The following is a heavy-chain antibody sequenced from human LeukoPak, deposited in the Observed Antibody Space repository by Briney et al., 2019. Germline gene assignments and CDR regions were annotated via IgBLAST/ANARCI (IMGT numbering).Heavy chain of an antibody. CDR3: ARHRKYSSSLSFDY. V-gene: IGHV4-61*05. J-gene: IGHJ4*02. D-gene: IGHD6-13*01. CDR2: IYYSGST. CDR1: GGSISSSSYY. Sequence: SETLSLTCTVSGGSISSSSYYWGWIRQPPGKGLEWIGYIYYSGSTNYNPSLKSRVTISVDTSKNQFSLKLSSVTAADTAVYYCARHRKYSSSLSFDYWGQGTLVTVSS.